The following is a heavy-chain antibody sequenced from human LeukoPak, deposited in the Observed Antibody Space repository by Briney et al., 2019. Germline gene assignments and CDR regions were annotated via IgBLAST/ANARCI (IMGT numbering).Heavy chain of an antibody. J-gene: IGHJ4*02. V-gene: IGHV1-69*13. CDR2: IIPIFGTA. D-gene: IGHD3-10*01. CDR1: GGTFSSYA. Sequence: GASVKVSCKASGGTFSSYAISWVRQAPGQGLEWMGGIIPIFGTANYAQKFQGRVTITADESTSTAYMELSSLRSEDTAVYYCARVGTMVRGVQKNYLPAWYFDYWGQGTLVTVSS. CDR3: ARVGTMVRGVQKNYLPAWYFDY.